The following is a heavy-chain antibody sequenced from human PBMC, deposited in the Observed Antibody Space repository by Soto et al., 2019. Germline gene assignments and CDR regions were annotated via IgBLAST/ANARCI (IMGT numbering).Heavy chain of an antibody. CDR2: IRSKTDGGTT. J-gene: IGHJ3*02. V-gene: IGHV3-15*01. CDR1: GISFSNAW. Sequence: PGGSLRFSCAASGISFSNAWMNWDRQAPGKGLEYIGRIRSKTDGGTTEYAAPVEGRFTVSGDDSKNTLYLQMSGLKTEDTAVYYCTTTRPGTNVFDNWGQGTLVTVSS. D-gene: IGHD1-1*01. CDR3: TTTRPGTNVFDN.